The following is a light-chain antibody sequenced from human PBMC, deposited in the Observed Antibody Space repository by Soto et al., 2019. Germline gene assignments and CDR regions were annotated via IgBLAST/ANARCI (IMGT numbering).Light chain of an antibody. CDR2: DDN. CDR3: GSWDSSLSAYV. J-gene: IGLJ1*01. CDR1: SSNIGGNS. V-gene: IGLV1-51*01. Sequence: VLTQPPSVSAAPGQKVTISCSGSSSNIGGNSVSWYQQLPGTAPKLLIYDDNKRPSGIPDRFSGSKSGTSATLGITGFQTEDEADYYCGSWDSSLSAYVFGTGTKVTVL.